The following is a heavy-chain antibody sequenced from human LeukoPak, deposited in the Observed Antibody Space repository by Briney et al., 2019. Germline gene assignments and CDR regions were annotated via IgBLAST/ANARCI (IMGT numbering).Heavy chain of an antibody. D-gene: IGHD6-19*01. CDR2: INPSGGST. CDR3: ATRGGYSSGWAY. J-gene: IGHJ4*02. Sequence: GASVKVSCTASGYSFTSYHMHWVRQAPGQGLEWMGIINPSGGSTSYAQKFQGRVTMTRDTSTSTVYMELSSLRSEDTAVYYCATRGGYSSGWAYWGQGTLVTVSS. CDR1: GYSFTSYH. V-gene: IGHV1-46*01.